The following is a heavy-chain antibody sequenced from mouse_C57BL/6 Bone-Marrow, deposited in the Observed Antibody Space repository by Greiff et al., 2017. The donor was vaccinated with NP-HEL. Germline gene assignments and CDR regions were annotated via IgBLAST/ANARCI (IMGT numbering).Heavy chain of an antibody. Sequence: QVQLQQPGAELVMPGASVKLSCKASGYTFTSYWMHWVKQRPGQGLEWIGEIDPSDSYTNYTQKFKGKSTLTVDKSSSTAYLQLSSLTSEYSAVYYCARGYYGSRGYAMDYWGQGTSVTDSS. V-gene: IGHV1-69*01. D-gene: IGHD1-1*01. J-gene: IGHJ4*01. CDR3: ARGYYGSRGYAMDY. CDR1: GYTFTSYW. CDR2: IDPSDSYT.